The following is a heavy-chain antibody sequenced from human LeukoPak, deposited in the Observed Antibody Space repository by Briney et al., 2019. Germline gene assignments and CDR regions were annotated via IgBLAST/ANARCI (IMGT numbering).Heavy chain of an antibody. J-gene: IGHJ3*01. V-gene: IGHV3-9*01. CDR2: ISWNSVNM. Sequence: RSLRLSCAASGFTFDDYDMHWVRQAPGKGLEWVSGISWNSVNMAYAESVRGGFTIYRENEEKFVYLQMEGLRGEEAALYYCVILHCSSTNCFAGSFDVWGQGTMVPVSS. CDR3: VILHCSSTNCFAGSFDV. CDR1: GFTFDDYD. D-gene: IGHD2-2*01.